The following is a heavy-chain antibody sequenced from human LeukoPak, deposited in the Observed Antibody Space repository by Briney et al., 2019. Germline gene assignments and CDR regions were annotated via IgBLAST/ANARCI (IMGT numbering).Heavy chain of an antibody. J-gene: IGHJ4*02. CDR2: IRYNGNNQ. CDR3: AKARYYDFWSGYYVFDY. Sequence: QTGGSLRLSCAASGFTFNNYGMHWVRQAPGKGLEWVAFIRYNGNNQYYADSVKGRFTISRDNSKNTLYLQMNSLRGDDTAVYYCAKARYYDFWSGYYVFDYWGQGTLVTVSS. V-gene: IGHV3-30*02. CDR1: GFTFNNYG. D-gene: IGHD3-3*01.